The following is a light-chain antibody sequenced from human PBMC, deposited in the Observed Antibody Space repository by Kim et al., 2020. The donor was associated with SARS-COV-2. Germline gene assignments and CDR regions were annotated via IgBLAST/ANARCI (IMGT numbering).Light chain of an antibody. V-gene: IGKV1-5*01. J-gene: IGKJ1*01. CDR1: QSISSW. Sequence: ATVGDRVTITCRASQSISSWLAWYQQKPGKAPKLLIYDASSLESGVPSRFSGSGSGTEFTLTISSLQPDDFATYYCQQYNSYSQTFGQGTKVDIK. CDR3: QQYNSYSQT. CDR2: DAS.